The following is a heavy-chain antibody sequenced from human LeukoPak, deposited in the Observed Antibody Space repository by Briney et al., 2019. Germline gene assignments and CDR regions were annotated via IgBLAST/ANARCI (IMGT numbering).Heavy chain of an antibody. CDR1: GYTFTNYY. V-gene: IGHV1-46*01. CDR2: INPSAGST. D-gene: IGHD1-26*01. J-gene: IGHJ4*02. Sequence: ASVKVSCKASGYTFTNYYMHWVRQAPGQGLEWMGIINPSAGSTSYAQKFQGRITVTRDTSTSTVYMELRSLRPEDTAVYHCAKEYSNRPDYFDYWGQGTLVTVSS. CDR3: AKEYSNRPDYFDY.